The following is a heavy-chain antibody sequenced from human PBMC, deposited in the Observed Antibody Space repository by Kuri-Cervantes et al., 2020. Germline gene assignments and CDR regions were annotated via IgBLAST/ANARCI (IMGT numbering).Heavy chain of an antibody. CDR3: ARGDDYVWGTCLFDY. Sequence: GSLRLSCTVSGGSISGYYWIWIRQPPGKGLEWIGLIHYSGNTNYNPSLKSRVTISVDTSKNQFSLNLSSVTAADTAVYYCARGDDYVWGTCLFDYWGQGTLVTVSS. D-gene: IGHD3-16*01. CDR1: GGSISGYY. V-gene: IGHV4-59*01. CDR2: IHYSGNT. J-gene: IGHJ4*02.